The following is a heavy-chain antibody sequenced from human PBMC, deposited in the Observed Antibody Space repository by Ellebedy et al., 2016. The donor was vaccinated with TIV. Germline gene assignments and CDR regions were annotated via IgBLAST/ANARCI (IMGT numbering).Heavy chain of an antibody. Sequence: GESLKISXAASGFTFSSYAMSWVRQAPGKGLEWVSAISGSGGSTYYADSVKGRFTISRDNAKNSLYLQMNSLRAEDTAVYYCARDGSIAAAGSLWDYWGQGTLVTVSS. CDR3: ARDGSIAAAGSLWDY. CDR1: GFTFSSYA. V-gene: IGHV3-23*01. J-gene: IGHJ4*02. CDR2: ISGSGGST. D-gene: IGHD6-13*01.